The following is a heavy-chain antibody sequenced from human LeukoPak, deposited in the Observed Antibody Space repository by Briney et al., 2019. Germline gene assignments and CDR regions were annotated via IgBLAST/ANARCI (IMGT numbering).Heavy chain of an antibody. J-gene: IGHJ6*02. CDR2: IYPGDSDT. Sequence: GESLKISCKGSGYSFTSYWIGWVRQMPGKGLEWMGIIYPGDSDTRYSPSFQGQVTISADKSISTAYLQWSSLKASDTAMYYYARHRNYCGGDCPYGMDVWGQGTTVTVSS. CDR1: GYSFTSYW. D-gene: IGHD2-21*02. CDR3: ARHRNYCGGDCPYGMDV. V-gene: IGHV5-51*01.